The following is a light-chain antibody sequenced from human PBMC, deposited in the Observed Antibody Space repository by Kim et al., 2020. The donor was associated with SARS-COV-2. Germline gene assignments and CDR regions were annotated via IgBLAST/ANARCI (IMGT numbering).Light chain of an antibody. CDR1: QSVSSSN. Sequence: SPGERASLSCRASQSVSSSNLIWYQQKSGQAPRLLIYAASNRATGIPARFSGSGSGTDFTLTISSLEPEDFAVYYCQQSNNWPLTFGGGTKVDIK. V-gene: IGKV3-11*01. CDR2: AAS. CDR3: QQSNNWPLT. J-gene: IGKJ4*01.